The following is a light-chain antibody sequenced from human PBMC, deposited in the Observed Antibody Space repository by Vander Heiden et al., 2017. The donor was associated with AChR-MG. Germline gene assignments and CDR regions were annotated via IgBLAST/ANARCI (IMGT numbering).Light chain of an antibody. J-gene: IGLJ2*01. V-gene: IGLV3-1*01. CDR2: QDT. Sequence: SYELTQPPSVSVSPGQTASITCSGNKLGDKYAFWYQQKPGQSPGLVIYQDTRRPSGIPERFSGSNSGNTATLTISGTQAMDEADYYCQAWDSNTAVFGGGTKLTVL. CDR3: QAWDSNTAV. CDR1: KLGDKY.